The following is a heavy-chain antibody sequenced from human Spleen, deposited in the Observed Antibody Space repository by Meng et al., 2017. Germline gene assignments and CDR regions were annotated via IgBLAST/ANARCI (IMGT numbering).Heavy chain of an antibody. CDR3: AKGGSVVATIYFFDF. D-gene: IGHD5-12*01. CDR1: GFTFSNYN. CDR2: ISGSGGYT. J-gene: IGHJ4*02. V-gene: IGHV3-23*01. Sequence: GGSLRLSCAVSGFTFSNYNMNWVRQAPGKGLEWVSAISGSGGYTYYADSVRGRFTISRDNSKNTLYLEMSSLRAEDTAVYYCAKGGSVVATIYFFDFWGQGTLVTVSS.